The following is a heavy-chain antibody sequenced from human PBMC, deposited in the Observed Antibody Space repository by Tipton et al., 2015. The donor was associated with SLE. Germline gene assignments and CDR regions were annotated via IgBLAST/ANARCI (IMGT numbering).Heavy chain of an antibody. V-gene: IGHV1-46*01. CDR2: INPSGGST. CDR1: GYTFTSYY. J-gene: IGHJ5*02. CDR3: ARPNCSSTSCYSGWFDP. D-gene: IGHD2-2*02. Sequence: QVQLVQSGPEVKKPGASVKVSCKASGYTFTSYYMHWVRQAPGQGLEWMGIINPSGGSTSYAQKFQGRVTMTRDTSTSTVYMELSSLRSEDTAVYYCARPNCSSTSCYSGWFDPWGQGTLVTVSS.